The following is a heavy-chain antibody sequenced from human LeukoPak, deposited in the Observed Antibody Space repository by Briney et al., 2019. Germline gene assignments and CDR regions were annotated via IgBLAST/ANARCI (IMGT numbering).Heavy chain of an antibody. Sequence: PSETLSLTCTVSGGSISSSSYYWSWIRQPPGKGLEWIGYIYYSGSTNYNPSLKSRVTISVDTSKNQFSLKLSSVTAADTAVYYCARVVVVRNPYYYYYYYMDVWGKGTTVTISS. V-gene: IGHV4-61*01. J-gene: IGHJ6*03. CDR1: GGSISSSSYY. CDR2: IYYSGST. D-gene: IGHD3-22*01. CDR3: ARVVVVRNPYYYYYYYMDV.